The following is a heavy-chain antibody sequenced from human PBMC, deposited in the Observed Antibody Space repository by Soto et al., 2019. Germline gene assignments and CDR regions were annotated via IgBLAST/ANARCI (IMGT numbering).Heavy chain of an antibody. CDR3: ATPGHTQGYSSGWYEGRYFQH. V-gene: IGHV1-69*13. CDR1: GGTFSSYA. D-gene: IGHD6-19*01. CDR2: IIPIFGTA. Sequence: VASVKVSCKASGGTFSSYAISWVRQAPGQGLEWMGGIIPIFGTANYAQKFQGRVTITADESTSTAYMELSSLRSEDTAVYYCATPGHTQGYSSGWYEGRYFQHWGQGTLVTVSS. J-gene: IGHJ1*01.